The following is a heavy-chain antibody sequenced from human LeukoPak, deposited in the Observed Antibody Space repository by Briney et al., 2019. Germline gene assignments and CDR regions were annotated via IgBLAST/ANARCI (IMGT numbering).Heavy chain of an antibody. J-gene: IGHJ4*02. D-gene: IGHD6-19*01. CDR1: GFTVSSNC. V-gene: IGHV3-53*05. CDR2: IYSGGST. CDR3: AKEETRYSSGWNSIDY. Sequence: GGSLRLSCAASGFTVSSNCMSWVRQAPGKGLEWVSFIYSGGSTYYEDSVKGRFTISRDNSKNTLYLQMNSLRAEDTAVYYCAKEETRYSSGWNSIDYWGQGTLVTVSS.